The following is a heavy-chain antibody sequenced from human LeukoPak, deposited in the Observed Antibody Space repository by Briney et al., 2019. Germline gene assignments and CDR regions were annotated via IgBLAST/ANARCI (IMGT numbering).Heavy chain of an antibody. J-gene: IGHJ4*02. V-gene: IGHV4-31*03. CDR3: AREDITGTASYFDY. Sequence: PSETLSLTCTVSGGSISSGGYYWSWIRQHPGKGLEWIGYIYYSGSTYYNPSLKSRVTISVDTPKNQFSLKLSSVTAADTAVYYCAREDITGTASYFDYWGQGTLVTVSS. CDR1: GGSISSGGYY. CDR2: IYYSGST. D-gene: IGHD1-7*01.